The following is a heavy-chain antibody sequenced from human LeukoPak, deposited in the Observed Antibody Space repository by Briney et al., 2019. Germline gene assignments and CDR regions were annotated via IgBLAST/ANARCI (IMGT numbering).Heavy chain of an antibody. J-gene: IGHJ4*02. CDR3: ARDPALVR. Sequence: GGSLRLSCAASGFTFSSYAMHWVRQAPGKGLEWVAVISYDGSNKYYADSVKGRFTISRDNSKNTLYLQMNSLRAEDTAVYYCARDPALVRWGQGTLVTVSS. CDR2: ISYDGSNK. V-gene: IGHV3-30*04. D-gene: IGHD6-13*01. CDR1: GFTFSSYA.